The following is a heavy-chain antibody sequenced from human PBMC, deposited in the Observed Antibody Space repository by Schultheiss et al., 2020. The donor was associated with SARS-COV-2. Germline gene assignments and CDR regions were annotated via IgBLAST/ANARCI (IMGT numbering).Heavy chain of an antibody. J-gene: IGHJ4*02. CDR3: ARDSAYTYRFEY. CDR1: GFTFSSYW. CDR2: INSDGSST. Sequence: GESLKISCAASGFTFSSYWMHWVRQAPGKGLVWVSRINSDGSSTSYADSVKGRFTISRDNAKNTLYLQMNSLRAEDTAVYYCARDSAYTYRFEYWGRGTLVTVSS. D-gene: IGHD6-25*01. V-gene: IGHV3-74*01.